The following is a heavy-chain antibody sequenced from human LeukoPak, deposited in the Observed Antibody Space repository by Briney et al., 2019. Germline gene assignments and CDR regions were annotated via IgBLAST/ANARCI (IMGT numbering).Heavy chain of an antibody. CDR3: ASFGSYNAFDI. CDR1: GYTFTGNY. CDR2: ISPKSGVT. J-gene: IGHJ3*02. Sequence: ASVKLSCKASGYTFTGNYMHWVRQAPGQGLEWMGWISPKSGVTNYAEKFQGRVTMTRDTSISTAYMELSRLRSDDTAVYYCASFGSYNAFDIWGQGTMVTVSS. V-gene: IGHV1-2*02. D-gene: IGHD1-26*01.